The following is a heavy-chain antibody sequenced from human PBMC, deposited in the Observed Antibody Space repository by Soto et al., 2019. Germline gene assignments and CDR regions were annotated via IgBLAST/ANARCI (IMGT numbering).Heavy chain of an antibody. D-gene: IGHD4-4*01. V-gene: IGHV4-59*01. J-gene: IGHJ5*02. CDR1: GGSISSYY. Sequence: SETLSLTCTVSGGSISSYYWGWIRQPPGKGLEWIGYIYYSGSTNYNPSLKSRVTISVDTSKNQFSLKLSSVTAADTAVYYCASMTTVYNWFDPWGQGTLVTVSS. CDR3: ASMTTVYNWFDP. CDR2: IYYSGST.